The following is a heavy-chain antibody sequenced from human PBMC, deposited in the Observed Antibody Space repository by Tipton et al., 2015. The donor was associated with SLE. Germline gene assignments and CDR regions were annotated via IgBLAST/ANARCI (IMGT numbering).Heavy chain of an antibody. CDR1: GGSISSSSYY. D-gene: IGHD6-19*01. Sequence: TLSLTCTVSGGSISSSSYYWGWIRQPPGKGLEWIGSIYYSGSTYYNQSLKSRVTISVDTSKNQFSLKLSSVTAADTAVYYCARGPEQWLVNPHYFDYWGQGTLVTVSS. V-gene: IGHV4-39*07. CDR3: ARGPEQWLVNPHYFDY. CDR2: IYYSGST. J-gene: IGHJ4*02.